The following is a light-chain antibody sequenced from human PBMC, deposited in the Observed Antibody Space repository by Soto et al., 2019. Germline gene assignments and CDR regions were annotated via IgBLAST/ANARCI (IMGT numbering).Light chain of an antibody. CDR3: RSYTSATTYV. CDR2: DAS. CDR1: SSDVGAYNY. V-gene: IGLV2-14*01. Sequence: QSVLTQPASLSGSPGQSITIPCTGTSSDVGAYNYDSWYQQYPGEAPKVIIYDASHRPAGVSNRFSGSKSGNTASLTISGLQTQDEADYYCRSYTSATTYVFGTGTKVTV. J-gene: IGLJ1*01.